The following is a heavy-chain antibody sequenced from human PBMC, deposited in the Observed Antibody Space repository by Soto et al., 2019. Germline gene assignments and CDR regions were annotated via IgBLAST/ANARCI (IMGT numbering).Heavy chain of an antibody. V-gene: IGHV3-15*07. D-gene: IGHD3-10*01. CDR3: TPLYMVRGGIDY. Sequence: EVQLVESGGGLVKPGGSLRLSCAASGFTFSNAWMNWVRQAPGKGLEWVGRIKSKTDGGTTDYAATVKGRFTISRDDSKNTLYLQMNSLKTEDTAVYYCTPLYMVRGGIDYWGQGTLVTVSS. J-gene: IGHJ4*02. CDR1: GFTFSNAW. CDR2: IKSKTDGGTT.